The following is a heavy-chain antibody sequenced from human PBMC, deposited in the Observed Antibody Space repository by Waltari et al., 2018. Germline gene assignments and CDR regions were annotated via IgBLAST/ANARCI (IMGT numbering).Heavy chain of an antibody. CDR2: KCYDGSNK. J-gene: IGHJ4*02. D-gene: IGHD2-21*02. CDR3: ASVYCGGDCYSGY. CDR1: GFTFSSYG. V-gene: IGHV3-33*01. Sequence: QVQLVESGGGVVQPGRSLRLSCAASGFTFSSYGMHWVRQAPGKGLEWVAVKCYDGSNKYYADSVKGRFTISRDNSKNTLYLQMNSLRAEDTAVYYCASVYCGGDCYSGYWGQGTLVTVSS.